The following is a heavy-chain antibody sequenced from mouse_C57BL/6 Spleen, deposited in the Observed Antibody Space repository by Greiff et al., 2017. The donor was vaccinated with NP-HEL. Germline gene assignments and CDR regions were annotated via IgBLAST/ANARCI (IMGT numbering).Heavy chain of an antibody. CDR3: ARNSYYDYSFAY. CDR2: ISSGSGTI. CDR1: GFTFSDYG. J-gene: IGHJ3*01. V-gene: IGHV5-17*01. D-gene: IGHD2-4*01. Sequence: EVKLEESGGGLVKPGGSLKLSCAASGFTFSDYGMHWVRQAPEKGLEWVAYISSGSGTIYYADTVKGRFTISRDNAKNTLFLQMTSLRSEDTAMYYCARNSYYDYSFAYWVQGTLVTVSA.